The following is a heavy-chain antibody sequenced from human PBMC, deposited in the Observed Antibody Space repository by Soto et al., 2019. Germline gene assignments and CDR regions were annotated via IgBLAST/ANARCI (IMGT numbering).Heavy chain of an antibody. V-gene: IGHV3-66*01. CDR3: ARGGLGSHYYYYMDV. D-gene: IGHD2-2*03. Sequence: EVQLVESGGGLVQPGGSLRLPCAASGFTVSSNYMNWVRQAPGKGLEWVSIIYSDGYTYYADAVKGRFTISRDNPKNTLYLEMNSLRAEDTAVYYCARGGLGSHYYYYMDVWGKGTTVTVSS. CDR2: IYSDGYT. CDR1: GFTVSSNY. J-gene: IGHJ6*03.